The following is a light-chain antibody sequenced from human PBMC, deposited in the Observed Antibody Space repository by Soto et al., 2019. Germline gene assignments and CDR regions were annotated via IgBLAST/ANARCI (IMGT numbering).Light chain of an antibody. Sequence: DIQLTQSPSTLSSSLGERATISCRASQSVSSSYLACYQQKPGQAPSLLIYGASSRATGIPERFSGSGSGTDFTLTISSLQPDDFAVYYCQQYSSSPTFGEGIKVEIK. V-gene: IGKV3-20*01. CDR2: GAS. J-gene: IGKJ4*01. CDR1: QSVSSSY. CDR3: QQYSSSPT.